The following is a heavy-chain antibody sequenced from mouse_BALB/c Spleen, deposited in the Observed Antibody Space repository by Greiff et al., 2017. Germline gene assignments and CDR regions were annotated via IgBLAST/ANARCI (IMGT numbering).Heavy chain of an antibody. V-gene: IGHV5-17*02. D-gene: IGHD2-2*01. CDR3: ARYVGLRMDY. Sequence: EVKLEESGGGLVQPGGSRKLSCAASGFTFSSFGMHWVRQAPEKGLEWVAYISSGSSTIYYADTVKGRFTISRDNPKNTLFLQMTSLRSEDTAMYYCARYVGLRMDYWGQGTSVTVSS. J-gene: IGHJ4*01. CDR1: GFTFSSFG. CDR2: ISSGSSTI.